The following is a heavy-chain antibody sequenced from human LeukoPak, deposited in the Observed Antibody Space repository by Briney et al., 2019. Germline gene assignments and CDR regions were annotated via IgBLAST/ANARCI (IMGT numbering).Heavy chain of an antibody. V-gene: IGHV1-8*01. CDR2: MNPNSGNS. Sequence: GASVNVSCKASGYTFTSYDINWVRQATGQGLEWMGWMNPNSGNSGYAQKFQGRVTMTRNTSISTAYMELSSLRSEDTAVYYCARRRMSGTNNWFDPWGQGTLVTVSS. J-gene: IGHJ5*02. D-gene: IGHD1-1*01. CDR1: GYTFTSYD. CDR3: ARRRMSGTNNWFDP.